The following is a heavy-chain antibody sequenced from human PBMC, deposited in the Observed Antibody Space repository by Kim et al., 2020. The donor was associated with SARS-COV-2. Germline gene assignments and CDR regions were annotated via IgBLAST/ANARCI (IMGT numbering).Heavy chain of an antibody. CDR2: LNEDGSEK. CDR1: GFNFREYW. J-gene: IGHJ4*02. D-gene: IGHD5-12*01. Sequence: GGSLRLSCAASGFNFREYWMRWVRQSPGKGLEWVADLNEDGSEKFYMDSVRGRFTISRDNAKNSLFLQMNSLRAEDAALYYCARGGSYSFEYGGQGSLVT. CDR3: ARGGSYSFEY. V-gene: IGHV3-7*01.